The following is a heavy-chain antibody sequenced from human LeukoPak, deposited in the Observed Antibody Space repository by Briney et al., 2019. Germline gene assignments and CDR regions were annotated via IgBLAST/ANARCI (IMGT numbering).Heavy chain of an antibody. V-gene: IGHV3-23*01. CDR3: AKHTVGLPFDY. CDR1: GFTFSSHG. Sequence: GGFLRLSCAASGFTFSSHGMSWVRQAPGKGLEWVSAISGTGGSTYYADSVKGRFTISRDNSKNTLYLQMNGLRAEDTAVYYCAKHTVGLPFDYWGQGTLVTVSS. D-gene: IGHD5-12*01. J-gene: IGHJ4*02. CDR2: ISGTGGST.